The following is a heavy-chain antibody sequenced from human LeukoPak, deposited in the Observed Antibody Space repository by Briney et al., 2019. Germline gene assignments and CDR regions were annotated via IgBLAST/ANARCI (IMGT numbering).Heavy chain of an antibody. V-gene: IGHV4-59*01. Sequence: SETLSLTCTVSGGSISSYYWSWIRQPPGKGLEWIGYIYYSGSTNYNPSLKSRVTISVDTSKNQFSLKLSSVTAADTAVYYCARANHYYYYMDVRGKGTTVTVSS. J-gene: IGHJ6*03. CDR2: IYYSGST. CDR1: GGSISSYY. CDR3: ARANHYYYYMDV.